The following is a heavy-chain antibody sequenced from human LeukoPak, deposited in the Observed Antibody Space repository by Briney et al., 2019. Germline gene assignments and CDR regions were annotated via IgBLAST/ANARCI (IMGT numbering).Heavy chain of an antibody. J-gene: IGHJ4*02. Sequence: GGSLRLSCAASGFTFSSYSMNWVRQAPGKGLEWVSGIRWNSGSIGYADSVKGRFTISRDNAKNSLYLQMNSLRAEDTALYYCAKDIRPGIAAAAFDYWGQGTLVTVSS. V-gene: IGHV3-9*01. CDR1: GFTFSSYS. D-gene: IGHD6-13*01. CDR3: AKDIRPGIAAAAFDY. CDR2: IRWNSGSI.